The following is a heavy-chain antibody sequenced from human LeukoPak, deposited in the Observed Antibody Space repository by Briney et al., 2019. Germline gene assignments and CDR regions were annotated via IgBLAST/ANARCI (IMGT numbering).Heavy chain of an antibody. J-gene: IGHJ4*02. V-gene: IGHV1-24*01. CDR2: FDLVHGDT. Sequence: ASVTVSCKVSGYRFTELSRHWVRQAPGKGLEWLGGFDLVHGDTIYAQKFQGRVTMTEDTSTDTSYMKLSSLGSEDTAVHFCTAGRAYSLLDFWGQGTLVIVSS. CDR3: TAGRAYSLLDF. CDR1: GYRFTELS. D-gene: IGHD5-18*01.